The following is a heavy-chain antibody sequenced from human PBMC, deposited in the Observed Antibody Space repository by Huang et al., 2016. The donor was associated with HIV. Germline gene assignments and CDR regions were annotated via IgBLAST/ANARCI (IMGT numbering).Heavy chain of an antibody. J-gene: IGHJ4*02. V-gene: IGHV1-2*02. CDR2: INPKRGGT. Sequence: QVQLVQSGAEVKNPGASVRVSCKASGYTFTDSNIHWVRQAPGQGLEWMGWINPKRGGTSHAQRFQGRITMTRDTTISTVHMDLRRIQSDDTAVYFCARDWSFGSSTSPADWGQGTLVTVSS. CDR3: ARDWSFGSSTSPAD. D-gene: IGHD6-6*01. CDR1: GYTFTDSN.